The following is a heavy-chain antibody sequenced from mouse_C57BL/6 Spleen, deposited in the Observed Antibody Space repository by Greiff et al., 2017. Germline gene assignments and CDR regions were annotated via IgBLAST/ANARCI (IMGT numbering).Heavy chain of an antibody. V-gene: IGHV5-17*01. CDR2: ISSGSSTI. CDR1: GFTFSDYG. CDR3: ARNYGSSYVGYYFDY. Sequence: EVKLMESGGGLVKPGGSLKLSCAASGFTFSDYGMHWVRQAPEKGLEWVAYISSGSSTIYYADTVKGRFTISRDNAKNTLFLQMTSLRSEDTAMYYCARNYGSSYVGYYFDYWGQGTTLTVSS. J-gene: IGHJ2*01. D-gene: IGHD1-1*01.